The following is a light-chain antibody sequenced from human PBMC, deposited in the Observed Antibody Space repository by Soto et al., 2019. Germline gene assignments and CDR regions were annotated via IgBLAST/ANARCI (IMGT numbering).Light chain of an antibody. CDR3: QHYGSSPPLA. Sequence: ESVLTQSPGTLSLSPGDRATLSCRASQSVSSVFLAWYQQKPGQPPRLLIYGASTRGSGIPDRFSGSGSGTDFTLTISRLEPEDFAVYYCQHYGSSPPLAFGGGTKVDIK. CDR1: QSVSSVF. V-gene: IGKV3-20*01. J-gene: IGKJ4*01. CDR2: GAS.